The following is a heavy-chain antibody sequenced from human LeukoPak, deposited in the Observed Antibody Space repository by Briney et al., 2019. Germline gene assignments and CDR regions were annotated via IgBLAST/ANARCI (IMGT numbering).Heavy chain of an antibody. CDR1: GYTFTSYY. D-gene: IGHD3-10*01. V-gene: IGHV1-46*01. J-gene: IGHJ4*02. Sequence: ASVKVSCKASGYTFTSYYMHWVRQAPGQGLEWMGIINPSGGSTSCAQKFQGRVTITADESTSTAYMELSSLRSEDTAVYYCARDKSPFTMVRGVLAYWGQGTLVTVSS. CDR3: ARDKSPFTMVRGVLAY. CDR2: INPSGGST.